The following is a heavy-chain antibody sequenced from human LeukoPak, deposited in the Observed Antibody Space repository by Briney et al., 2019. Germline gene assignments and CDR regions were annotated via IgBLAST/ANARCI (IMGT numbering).Heavy chain of an antibody. D-gene: IGHD6-13*01. V-gene: IGHV3-15*01. CDR3: TTERYTSSWYYDY. CDR2: IKSKTAGGTT. J-gene: IGHJ4*02. CDR1: GFTFSNAW. Sequence: GGSLRLSCAASGFTFSNAWMSWVRQAPGKGLEWVGRIKSKTAGGTTDYPAPVKGRFTISRDDSKNTLFLQMNSLKIEDTAVYYCTTERYTSSWYYDYWGQGTLVTASS.